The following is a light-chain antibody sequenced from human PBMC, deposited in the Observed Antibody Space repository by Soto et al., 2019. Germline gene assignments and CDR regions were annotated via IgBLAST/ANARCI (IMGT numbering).Light chain of an antibody. V-gene: IGLV2-14*01. CDR3: SAYTSSSTPYA. J-gene: IGLJ1*01. CDR1: SSDVGGYNY. Sequence: QSALTQPASVSGSPGQSITISCTGTSSDVGGYNYVSWYQQHPGKAPELMIYEVSNRPSGVSNRFSGSKSGNTASLTISGLQAEDEADYYCSAYTSSSTPYAFGTGTKLTLL. CDR2: EVS.